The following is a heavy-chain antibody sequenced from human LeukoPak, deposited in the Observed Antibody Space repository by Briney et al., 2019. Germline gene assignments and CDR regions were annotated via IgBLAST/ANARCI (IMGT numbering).Heavy chain of an antibody. V-gene: IGHV1-2*06. CDR2: INPNSGGT. J-gene: IGHJ3*02. CDR3: ARLWGYYDSSGYPHAFDT. Sequence: ASVKVSCKASGYTFTGYYMHWVRQAPGQGLEWMGRINPNSGGTNYAQKFQGRVTMTRDTSISTAYMELSRLRSDDTAVYYCARLWGYYDSSGYPHAFDTWGQGTMVTVSS. CDR1: GYTFTGYY. D-gene: IGHD3-22*01.